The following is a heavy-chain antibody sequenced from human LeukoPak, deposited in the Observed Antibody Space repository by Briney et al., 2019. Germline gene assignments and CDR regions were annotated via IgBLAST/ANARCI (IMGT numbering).Heavy chain of an antibody. V-gene: IGHV3-53*01. CDR1: GFTVSSNY. D-gene: IGHD1-14*01. CDR3: AVTHHTYAFDI. CDR2: IYSGGST. J-gene: IGHJ3*02. Sequence: PGGSLRLSCAASGFTVSSNYMSWVRRAPGKGLEWVSVIYSGGSTYYADSVKGRFTISRDNAKNSLYLQMNSLRAEDTAVYYCAVTHHTYAFDIWGQGTMVTVSS.